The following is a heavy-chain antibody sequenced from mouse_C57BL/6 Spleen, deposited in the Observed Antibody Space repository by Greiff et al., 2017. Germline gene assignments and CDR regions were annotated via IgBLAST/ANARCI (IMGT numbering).Heavy chain of an antibody. Sequence: QVQLQQSDAELVKPGASVKISCKVSGYTFTDHTIHWMKQRPEQGLEWIGYIYPRDGSTKYNEKFKGKATLTADKSSSTAYMQLNSLTSEDSAVXFCARGEGYYYGSSYGFDYWGQGTTLTVSS. CDR1: GYTFTDHT. V-gene: IGHV1-78*01. D-gene: IGHD1-1*01. CDR3: ARGEGYYYGSSYGFDY. J-gene: IGHJ2*01. CDR2: IYPRDGST.